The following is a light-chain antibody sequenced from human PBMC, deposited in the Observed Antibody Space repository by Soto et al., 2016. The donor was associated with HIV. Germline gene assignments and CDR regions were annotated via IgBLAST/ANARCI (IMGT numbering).Light chain of an antibody. CDR1: NIDSKS. CDR3: QVWNNSNDHPYV. J-gene: IGLJ1*01. V-gene: IGLV3-21*03. Sequence: SYELTQPPSVSVAPGKTAMITCEGNNIDSKSVHWYQQRPGQAPVLAVYVDNDRPSGIPERFSGSNSGNTATLTISRVEVGDEADYYCQVWNNSNDHPYVFGTGTKVTVL. CDR2: VDN.